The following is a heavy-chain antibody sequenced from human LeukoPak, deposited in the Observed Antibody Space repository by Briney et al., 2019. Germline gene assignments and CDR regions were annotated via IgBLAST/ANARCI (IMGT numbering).Heavy chain of an antibody. Sequence: GGSLRLSCAASGFTFSSYAMRWVRQAPGKGLEWVSAISGSGGSTYYADSVKGRFTISRDNSKNTLYLQMNSLRAEDTAVYYCAKPLGYCTNGVCSTDYWGQGTLVTVSS. V-gene: IGHV3-23*01. CDR1: GFTFSSYA. CDR2: ISGSGGST. CDR3: AKPLGYCTNGVCSTDY. J-gene: IGHJ4*02. D-gene: IGHD2-8*01.